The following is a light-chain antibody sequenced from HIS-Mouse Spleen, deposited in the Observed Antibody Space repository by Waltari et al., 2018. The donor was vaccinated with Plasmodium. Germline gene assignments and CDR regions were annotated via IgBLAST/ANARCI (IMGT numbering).Light chain of an antibody. Sequence: DIQMTPSPSSLSASVGDRVTITCRAIQSISSYLNWYQQKPGKAPKLLIYAASSLQSGVPSRFSGSGSGTDFTLTISSLQPEDFATYYCQQNYNTWTFGQGTKVEIK. CDR2: AAS. CDR1: QSISSY. J-gene: IGKJ1*01. V-gene: IGKV1-39*01. CDR3: QQNYNTWT.